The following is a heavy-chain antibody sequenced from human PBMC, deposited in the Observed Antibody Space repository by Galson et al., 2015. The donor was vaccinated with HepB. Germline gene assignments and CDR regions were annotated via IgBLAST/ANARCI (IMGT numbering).Heavy chain of an antibody. CDR3: ARVAPCRGGGYCYLDY. CDR2: ISAYNGNT. V-gene: IGHV1-18*01. CDR1: GYTFTSYG. D-gene: IGHD2-21*02. J-gene: IGHJ4*02. Sequence: SVKVSCKASGYTFTSYGISWVRQAPGQGLEWMGWISAYNGNTNYAQKLQGRVTMTTDTSTSTAYMELRSLRSDDTAVYYCARVAPCRGGGYCYLDYWGQGTLVTVSS.